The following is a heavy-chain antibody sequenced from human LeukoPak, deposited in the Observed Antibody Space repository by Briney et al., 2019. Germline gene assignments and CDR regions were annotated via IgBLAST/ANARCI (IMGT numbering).Heavy chain of an antibody. CDR3: AKGGDIVLVPTAPVNDY. CDR2: IYSGGST. D-gene: IGHD2-2*01. J-gene: IGHJ4*02. Sequence: GGSLRLSCAASGFTVSSNYMSWVRQAPGKGLEWVSVIYSGGSTYYADSVKGRFTISRDNSKNTVYLQMNSLRAEDTAVYYCAKGGDIVLVPTAPVNDYWGQGTLVTVSS. CDR1: GFTVSSNY. V-gene: IGHV3-53*01.